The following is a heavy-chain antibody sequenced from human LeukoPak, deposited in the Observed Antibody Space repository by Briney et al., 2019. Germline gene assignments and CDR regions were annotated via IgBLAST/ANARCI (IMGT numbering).Heavy chain of an antibody. J-gene: IGHJ4*02. D-gene: IGHD3-22*01. Sequence: GGSLRLSCAASGFTFSSYSMNWVRQAPGKGLEWVSSISSSSSYIYYADSVKGRFTISRDNAKNSLYLQMNSLRAEDTAVYYCARDRATMIVVAPFDYWGQGTLVTVSS. CDR3: ARDRATMIVVAPFDY. CDR1: GFTFSSYS. CDR2: ISSSSSYI. V-gene: IGHV3-21*01.